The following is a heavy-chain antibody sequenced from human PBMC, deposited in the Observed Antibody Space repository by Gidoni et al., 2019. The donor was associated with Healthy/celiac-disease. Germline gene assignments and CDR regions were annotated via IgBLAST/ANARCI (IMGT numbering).Heavy chain of an antibody. D-gene: IGHD2-15*01. V-gene: IGHV3-23*01. CDR2: ISGSGGST. CDR1: GFTFSSYA. CDR3: AKDLSGYCSGGSCYSTGFDP. Sequence: EVQLLESGGGLVQPGGSLRLSCAASGFTFSSYAMSWVRQAPGKGLEWVSAISGSGGSTYYADSVKGRFTISRDNSKNTLYLQMNSLRAEDTAVYYCAKDLSGYCSGGSCYSTGFDPWGQGTLVTVSS. J-gene: IGHJ5*02.